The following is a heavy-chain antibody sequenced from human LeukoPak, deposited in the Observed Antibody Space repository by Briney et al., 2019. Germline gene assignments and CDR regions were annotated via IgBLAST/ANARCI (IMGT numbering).Heavy chain of an antibody. J-gene: IGHJ3*02. CDR2: ISVNVSST. Sequence: GGSLRLSCAASELTLSDNYMSWIRQAPGKGLEWVSTISVNVSSTYYAGSVKGRFTISRDSSKNTLFLQMNSLRAEDTAVYYCAKGQDYYDSSGHYEADAFGIWGQGTMVTVSS. CDR3: AKGQDYYDSSGHYEADAFGI. D-gene: IGHD3-22*01. V-gene: IGHV3-23*01. CDR1: ELTLSDNY.